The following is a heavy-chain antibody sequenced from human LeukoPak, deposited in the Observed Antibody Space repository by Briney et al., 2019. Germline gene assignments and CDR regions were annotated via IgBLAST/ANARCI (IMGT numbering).Heavy chain of an antibody. CDR2: INSETDGGTT. J-gene: IGHJ4*02. CDR3: TQYYYDSSACSYFDY. CDR1: GFTFSNAW. Sequence: PGGSLRLSCAASGFTFSNAWMSWVRQAPGKGLEWVGRINSETDGGTTDYAAPVKGRFTISRDDSKNTLYLQMNSLKTEDTAVYYCTQYYYDSSACSYFDYWGQGTLVTVSS. D-gene: IGHD3-22*01. V-gene: IGHV3-15*01.